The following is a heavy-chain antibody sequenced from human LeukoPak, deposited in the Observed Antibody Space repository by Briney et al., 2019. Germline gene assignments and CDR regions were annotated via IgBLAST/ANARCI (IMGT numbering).Heavy chain of an antibody. CDR3: AKDKGWGYSTYDFYGMDV. CDR1: GSTFSSYA. V-gene: IGHV3-23*01. D-gene: IGHD1-26*01. CDR2: ISGSGGNT. Sequence: GGSLRLSCAASGSTFSSYAMSWVRQAPGRGLEWVSAISGSGGNTYYADSVKGRFTISRDNSKNTLYLQMNSLRAEDTAVYYCAKDKGWGYSTYDFYGMDVWGQGTTVTVSS. J-gene: IGHJ6*02.